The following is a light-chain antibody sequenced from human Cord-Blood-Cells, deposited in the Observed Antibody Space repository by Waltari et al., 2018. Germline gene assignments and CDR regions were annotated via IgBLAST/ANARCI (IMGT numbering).Light chain of an antibody. V-gene: IGLV2-14*01. CDR3: SSYASSSTLV. Sequence: QSALTQPASVSGSPGQSITISCTGTSSDVGGYNYVSWYQQHPGKAPKLMIYEVSKRPSGVSNRLSASKSGRRDSLTFSGLQAEDEADYYCSSYASSSTLVFGGGTKLTVL. J-gene: IGLJ2*01. CDR1: SSDVGGYNY. CDR2: EVS.